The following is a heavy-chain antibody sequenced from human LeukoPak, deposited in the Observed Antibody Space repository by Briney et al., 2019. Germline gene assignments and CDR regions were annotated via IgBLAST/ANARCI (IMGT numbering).Heavy chain of an antibody. CDR2: IGSGGTV. CDR3: ARNRGYGFFDY. V-gene: IGHV3-48*03. D-gene: IGHD3-22*01. CDR1: VFTFSSYE. J-gene: IGHJ4*02. Sequence: GGSLRLSCAASVFTFSSYEIHWVRQAPGKGLEWVSYIGSGGTVFYADPVKGRFTIPRGNAKNSLYLQMNSLRAEDTAVYYCARNRGYGFFDYWGQGTLVTVSS.